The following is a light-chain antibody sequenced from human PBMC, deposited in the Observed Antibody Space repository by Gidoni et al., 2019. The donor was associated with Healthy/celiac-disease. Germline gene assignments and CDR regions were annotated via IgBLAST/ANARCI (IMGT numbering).Light chain of an antibody. CDR2: SNN. Sequence: QSVLTQPPSASGTPGQGVTISCSGSSSNIGSNPVNWYQQLPGTAPKLLIYSNNQRPSGVPDRFSGSKSGTSASLAISGLQSEDEADYYCAAWDDSLNGVVVGGGTKLTVL. J-gene: IGLJ2*01. CDR3: AAWDDSLNGVV. V-gene: IGLV1-44*01. CDR1: SSNIGSNP.